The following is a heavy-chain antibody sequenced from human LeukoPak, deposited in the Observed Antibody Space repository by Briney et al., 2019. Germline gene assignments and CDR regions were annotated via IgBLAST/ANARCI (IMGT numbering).Heavy chain of an antibody. CDR1: GGSFSGYY. CDR2: IYYSGST. V-gene: IGHV4-34*01. Sequence: SETLSLTCAVYGGSFSGYYWGWIRQPPGKGLEWIGSIYYSGSTYYNPSLKSRLTISVDTSKNQFSLKLSSVTAADTAVYYCARAHYDYVWGSYRYISWFDPWGQGTLVTVSS. CDR3: ARAHYDYVWGSYRYISWFDP. J-gene: IGHJ5*02. D-gene: IGHD3-16*02.